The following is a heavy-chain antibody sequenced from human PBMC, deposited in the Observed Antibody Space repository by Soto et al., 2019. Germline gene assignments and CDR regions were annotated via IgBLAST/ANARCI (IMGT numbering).Heavy chain of an antibody. J-gene: IGHJ4*02. V-gene: IGHV3-48*03. CDR1: GFTFSSYE. CDR3: ARVLEDYFDY. Sequence: ESGGGLVQPGGSLRLSCAASGFTFSSYEMNWVRQAPGKGLEWVSYISSSGSTIYYADSVKGRFTISRDNAKNSLYLQMNSLRAEDTAVYYCARVLEDYFDYWGQGTLVTVSS. CDR2: ISSSGSTI.